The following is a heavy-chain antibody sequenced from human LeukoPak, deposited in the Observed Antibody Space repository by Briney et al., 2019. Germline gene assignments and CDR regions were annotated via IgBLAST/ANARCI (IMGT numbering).Heavy chain of an antibody. CDR2: ITGSGGST. CDR3: AKDRSSWYYPFDY. CDR1: GFTFTSYG. D-gene: IGHD6-13*01. V-gene: IGHV3-23*01. J-gene: IGHJ4*02. Sequence: GGSLRVSCAASGFTFTSYGMSWVRQAPGKGLEWVSTITGSGGSTYYADSVKGRFTISRDNSKNTLFLQMNSLRAEDTAIYYCAKDRSSWYYPFDYWGQGTLVTVSS.